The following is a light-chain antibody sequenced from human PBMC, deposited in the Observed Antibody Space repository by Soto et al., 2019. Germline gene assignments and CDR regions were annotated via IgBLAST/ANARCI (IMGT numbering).Light chain of an antibody. V-gene: IGKV1-27*01. J-gene: IGKJ4*01. CDR3: LTYNRPPLS. Sequence: DMQMTQSPSSLSASVGDRVTITCRASQGLGNYLAWYQQKPGKAPKLLIYSASRLQTGVPSRFSGSGSETDFTLTISGLQPEDVATDYCLTYNRPPLSLGGGTKVEI. CDR1: QGLGNY. CDR2: SAS.